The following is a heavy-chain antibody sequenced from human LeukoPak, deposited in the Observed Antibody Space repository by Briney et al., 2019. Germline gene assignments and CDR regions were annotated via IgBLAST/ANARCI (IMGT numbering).Heavy chain of an antibody. D-gene: IGHD3-3*01. J-gene: IGHJ5*02. CDR2: ISGSGSST. V-gene: IGHV3-23*01. CDR1: GFTFSSYD. CDR3: SKAYDSWSVQCWFDP. Sequence: PGGSLRLSCAASGFTFSSYDMSWVRQAPGKGLEWVSAISGSGSSTYYADSVKGRFTISRDNSKNTLNPQMNSLRAEDTAVYYCSKAYDSWSVQCWFDPWGQGTLVTVSS.